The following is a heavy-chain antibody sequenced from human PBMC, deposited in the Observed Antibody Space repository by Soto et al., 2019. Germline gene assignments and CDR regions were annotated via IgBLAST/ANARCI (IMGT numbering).Heavy chain of an antibody. Sequence: QVQLVESGGGVVQPGRSLRLSCAASGFTFSSYAMHWVRQAPGKGLEWVAVISYDGSNKYYADSVKGRFTISRDNSKNSLVLQMNSLRAENTAVYYCARAPGAITFFGVVTRHNYYYYGMDVWGQGTTVTVSS. CDR2: ISYDGSNK. V-gene: IGHV3-30-3*01. J-gene: IGHJ6*02. D-gene: IGHD3-3*01. CDR1: GFTFSSYA. CDR3: ARAPGAITFFGVVTRHNYYYYGMDV.